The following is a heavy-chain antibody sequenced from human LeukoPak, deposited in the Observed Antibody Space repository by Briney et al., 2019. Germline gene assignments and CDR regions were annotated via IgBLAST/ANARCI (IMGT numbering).Heavy chain of an antibody. CDR3: AKGRCSSTSCANWFDP. CDR2: ISGSGGST. D-gene: IGHD2-2*01. V-gene: IGHV3-23*01. Sequence: PGGSLRLSCAASGFTFSSYAMSWVRQAPGKGLEWVSAISGSGGSTYYADSVKGRFTISIDNSKNTLYLQMNSLRAEDTAVYYCAKGRCSSTSCANWFDPWGQGTLVTVSS. CDR1: GFTFSSYA. J-gene: IGHJ5*02.